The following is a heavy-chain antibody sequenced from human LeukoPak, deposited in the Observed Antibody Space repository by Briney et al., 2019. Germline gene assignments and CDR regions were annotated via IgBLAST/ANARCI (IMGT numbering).Heavy chain of an antibody. CDR3: ARQGENSGWYSLHYYYYYMDV. CDR2: IYHSGST. Sequence: SGTLSLTCAVSGGSISSSNWWSWVRQPPGKGLEWIGEIYHSGSTNYNPSLKSRVTISVDTSKNQFSLKLSSVTAADTAVYYCARQGENSGWYSLHYYYYYMDVWGKGTTVTISS. V-gene: IGHV4-4*02. CDR1: GGSISSSNW. D-gene: IGHD6-19*01. J-gene: IGHJ6*03.